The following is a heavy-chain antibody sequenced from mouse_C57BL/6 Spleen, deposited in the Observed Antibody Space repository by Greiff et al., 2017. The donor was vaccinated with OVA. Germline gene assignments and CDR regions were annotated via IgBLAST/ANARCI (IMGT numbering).Heavy chain of an antibody. CDR1: GYSFTSYY. CDR2: IYPGSGNT. J-gene: IGHJ2*01. CDR3: ARYEYSYYFDY. D-gene: IGHD5-1*01. V-gene: IGHV1-66*01. Sequence: LQESGPELVKPGASVKISCKASGYSFTSYYIHWVKQRPGQGLEWIGWIYPGSGNTKYNEKFKGKATLTADTSSSTAYMQLSSLTSEDSAVYYCARYEYSYYFDYWGQGTTLTVSS.